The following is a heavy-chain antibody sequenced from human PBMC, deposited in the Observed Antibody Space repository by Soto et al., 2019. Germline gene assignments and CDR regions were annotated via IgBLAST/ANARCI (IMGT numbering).Heavy chain of an antibody. CDR1: GYTFTSYA. V-gene: IGHV1-2*04. CDR3: ASVNPAYGSTTFDP. J-gene: IGHJ5*02. CDR2: INPNSGGT. D-gene: IGHD3-10*01. Sequence: GASVKVSCKASGYTFTSYAMHWVRQAPGQGLEWMGWINPNSGGTNYAQKFQGWVTMTRDTSISTAYMELSRLRSDDTAVYYCASVNPAYGSTTFDPWGQGTLVTVSS.